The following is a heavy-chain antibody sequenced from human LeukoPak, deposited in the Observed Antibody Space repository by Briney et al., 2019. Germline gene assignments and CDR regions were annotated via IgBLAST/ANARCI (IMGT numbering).Heavy chain of an antibody. J-gene: IGHJ6*03. CDR1: GGTFSSYA. CDR2: IIPIFGTA. D-gene: IGHD5-12*01. Sequence: ASVKVSCKASGGTFSSYAISWVRQAPGQGLEWMGGIIPIFGTANYAQKFQGRVTITADKSTSTAYMELSSLRSEDTAVYYCTRDHTGGYDKPFNYYYYMDVWGKGTTVTISS. CDR3: TRDHTGGYDKPFNYYYYMDV. V-gene: IGHV1-69*06.